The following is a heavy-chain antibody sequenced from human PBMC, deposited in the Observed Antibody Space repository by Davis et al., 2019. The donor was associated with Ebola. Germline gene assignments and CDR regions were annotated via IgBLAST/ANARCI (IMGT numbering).Heavy chain of an antibody. CDR2: IYHSGST. CDR1: GGSISSSNW. D-gene: IGHD4-17*01. J-gene: IGHJ6*04. Sequence: SETLSLTCAVSGGSISSSNWWSWVRQPPGKGLEWIGEIYHSGSTNYNPSLKSRVTISVDTSKNQFSLKLSSVTAADTAVYYCARQDYGDYYYYGMDVWGKGTTVTVSS. V-gene: IGHV4-4*02. CDR3: ARQDYGDYYYYGMDV.